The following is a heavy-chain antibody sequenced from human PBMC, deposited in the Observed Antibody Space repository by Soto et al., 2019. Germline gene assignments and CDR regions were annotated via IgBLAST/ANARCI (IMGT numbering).Heavy chain of an antibody. D-gene: IGHD4-17*01. J-gene: IGHJ4*02. CDR3: ARVTTVTTYLDY. CDR2: IYYSGST. Sequence: TSETLSLTCTVSGGSISSGDYYWSWIRQPPGKGLEWIGYIYYSGSTYYNPSLKSRVTISVDTSKNQFSLKLSSVTAAATAVYYCARVTTVTTYLDYWGQGPLVTVSS. CDR1: GGSISSGDYY. V-gene: IGHV4-30-4*01.